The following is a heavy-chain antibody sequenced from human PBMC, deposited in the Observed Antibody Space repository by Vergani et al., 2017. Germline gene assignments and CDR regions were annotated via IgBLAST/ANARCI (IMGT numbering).Heavy chain of an antibody. J-gene: IGHJ6*02. Sequence: QVQLPESGPGLVKPSQTLSLTCTVSGGSISSGDYYWSWIRQPPGKGLEWIGYIYYSGSTYYNPSLKSRVTISVDTSKNQFSLKLSSVTAADTAVYYCARVMYRDEASTGYRLEGMDIWGQGTTVTISS. D-gene: IGHD3-9*01. V-gene: IGHV4-30-4*01. CDR3: ARVMYRDEASTGYRLEGMDI. CDR1: GGSISSGDYY. CDR2: IYYSGST.